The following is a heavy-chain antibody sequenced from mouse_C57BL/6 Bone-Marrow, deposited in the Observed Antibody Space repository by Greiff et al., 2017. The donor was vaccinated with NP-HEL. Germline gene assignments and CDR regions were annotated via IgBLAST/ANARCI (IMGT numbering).Heavy chain of an antibody. D-gene: IGHD6-1*01. J-gene: IGHJ2*01. CDR2: ISDGGSYT. CDR1: GFTFSSYA. Sequence: EVQLVESGGGLVKPGGSLKLSCAASGFTFSSYAMSWVRQTPEKRLEWVATISDGGSYTYYPDNVKGRFTISRDNAKNNLYLQMSHLKSEDTAMYYCARGLYLYYFDYWGQGTTLTVSS. CDR3: ARGLYLYYFDY. V-gene: IGHV5-4*01.